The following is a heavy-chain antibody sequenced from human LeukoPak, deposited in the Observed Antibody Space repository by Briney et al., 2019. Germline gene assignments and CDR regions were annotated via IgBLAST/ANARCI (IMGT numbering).Heavy chain of an antibody. J-gene: IGHJ4*02. CDR2: IDPESGGT. D-gene: IGHD1-26*01. Sequence: ASVKVSCKAPGYTFTDYYIHWVRQAPGQGLEWMGWIDPESGGTNYAQKFQGRVTMTRATSISTAYMEMSSLRSDDTAVYFCARTPLGRWELLGDYWGQGTLVTASS. CDR1: GYTFTDYY. CDR3: ARTPLGRWELLGDY. V-gene: IGHV1-2*02.